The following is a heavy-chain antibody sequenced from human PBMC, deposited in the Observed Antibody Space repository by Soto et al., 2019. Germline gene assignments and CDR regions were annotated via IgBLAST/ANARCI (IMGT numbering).Heavy chain of an antibody. D-gene: IGHD2-15*01. J-gene: IGHJ6*02. Sequence: QVQLMQSGTEEKNPGASVKVSCKASGYTFTSYAIHWVRQAPGQKREWMGWINAGNGDTKYSQNFQGRVTISRDTSASKGYMEVSSLTSEDTAVYYCARGDCAGGSCQTYGLDVWGQGTTVTVSS. CDR1: GYTFTSYA. CDR3: ARGDCAGGSCQTYGLDV. CDR2: INAGNGDT. V-gene: IGHV1-3*05.